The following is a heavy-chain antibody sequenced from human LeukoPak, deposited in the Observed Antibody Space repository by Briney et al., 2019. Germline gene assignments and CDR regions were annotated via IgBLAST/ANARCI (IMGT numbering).Heavy chain of an antibody. CDR1: GFTFSSYS. CDR2: ISSSSSYI. Sequence: PGGSLRLSCAASGFTFSSYSMSWVRQAPGKGLEWVSSISSSSSYIYYADSVKGRFTISRDNARNSLYLQMNSLRAEDTAVYYCARDEFTSLYYDYVWGSYRYPLGYWGQGTLVTVSS. J-gene: IGHJ4*02. D-gene: IGHD3-16*02. V-gene: IGHV3-21*01. CDR3: ARDEFTSLYYDYVWGSYRYPLGY.